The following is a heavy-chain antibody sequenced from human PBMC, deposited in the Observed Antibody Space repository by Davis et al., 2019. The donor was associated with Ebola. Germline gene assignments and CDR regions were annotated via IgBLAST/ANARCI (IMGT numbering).Heavy chain of an antibody. CDR3: ARAIGGRGGWFDP. J-gene: IGHJ5*02. Sequence: SETLSLTCAVYGGSFGGYYWSWIRQPPGKGLEWIGEINHSGSTNYNPSLKSRVTISVDTSKNQFSLKLSSVTAADTAVYYCARAIGGRGGWFDPWGQGTLVTVSS. CDR2: INHSGST. CDR1: GGSFGGYY. V-gene: IGHV4-34*01. D-gene: IGHD3-16*01.